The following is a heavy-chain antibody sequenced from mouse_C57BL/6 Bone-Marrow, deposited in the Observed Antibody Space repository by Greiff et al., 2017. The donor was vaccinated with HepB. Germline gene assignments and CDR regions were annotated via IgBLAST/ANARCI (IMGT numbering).Heavy chain of an antibody. V-gene: IGHV1-69*01. CDR1: GYTFTSYW. D-gene: IGHD1-1*01. J-gene: IGHJ2*01. CDR2: IDASDSYT. CDR3: AREDTTVVADFDY. Sequence: QVQLQQPGAELVMPGASVKLSCKASGYTFTSYWMHWVKQRPGQGLEWIGEIDASDSYTNYNQKFKGKSTLTVDKSSSTAYMQLSSLTSEDSAVYYCAREDTTVVADFDYWGQGTTLTVSS.